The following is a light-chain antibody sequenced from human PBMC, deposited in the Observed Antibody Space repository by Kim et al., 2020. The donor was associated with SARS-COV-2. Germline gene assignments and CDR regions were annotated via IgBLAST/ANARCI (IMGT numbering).Light chain of an antibody. CDR3: QSYDGSNIGV. CDR2: EDG. CDR1: RGTNAAKY. V-gene: IGLV6-57*03. Sequence: KTVTISCTRNRGTNAAKYVQWYQQRPNTAPTTVIYEDGQRPSGVPDRFSGSIDSSSNSASLTISGLRTEDEADYYCQSYDGSNIGVFGGGTQLTVL. J-gene: IGLJ3*02.